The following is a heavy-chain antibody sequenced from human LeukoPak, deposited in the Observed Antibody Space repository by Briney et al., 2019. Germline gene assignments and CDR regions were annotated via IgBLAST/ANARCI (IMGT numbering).Heavy chain of an antibody. D-gene: IGHD1-7*01. CDR2: INHSGST. CDR1: GGSFSGYY. Sequence: SETLSLTCAVYGGSFSGYYWGWIRQPPGKGLEWIGEINHSGSTNYNPSLKSRVTISVDTSKNQFSLKLSSVTAADTAVYYCARVGWNFLDYWGQGTLVTVSS. CDR3: ARVGWNFLDY. J-gene: IGHJ4*02. V-gene: IGHV4-34*01.